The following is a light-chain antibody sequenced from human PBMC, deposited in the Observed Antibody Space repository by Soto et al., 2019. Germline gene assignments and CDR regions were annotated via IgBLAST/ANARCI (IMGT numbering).Light chain of an antibody. V-gene: IGLV2-14*03. CDR2: DVN. J-gene: IGLJ1*01. CDR1: SSDVGGYNY. CDR3: SSSTTSATLHV. Sequence: QSVLPQPASVSGSPGQSITISCTGTSSDVGGYNYVSWYQQYPGKAPKLMIYDVNNRPSGVSNRFSGSKSGNTASLTISGLQTEDEADYYCSSSTTSATLHVFGTGTKVTVL.